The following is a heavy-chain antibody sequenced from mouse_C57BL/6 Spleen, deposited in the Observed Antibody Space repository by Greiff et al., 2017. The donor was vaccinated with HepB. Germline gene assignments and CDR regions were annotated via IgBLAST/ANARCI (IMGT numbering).Heavy chain of an antibody. V-gene: IGHV1-59*01. CDR3: GRKNEEYEGWFDD. Sequence: VQLQQPGAELVRPGTSVKLSCKASGYTFTSYWMHWVKQRPGQGLEWIGVIDPSDSYTNYNQKFKGKATLTVDTSSSTAYMEISSLTSEDDAVEDWGRKNEEYEGWFDDWGQGTLVTVSA. D-gene: IGHD2-14*01. CDR2: IDPSDSYT. CDR1: GYTFTSYW. J-gene: IGHJ3*01.